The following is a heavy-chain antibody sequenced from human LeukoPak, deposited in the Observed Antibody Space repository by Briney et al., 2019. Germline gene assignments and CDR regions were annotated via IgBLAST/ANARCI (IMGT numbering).Heavy chain of an antibody. V-gene: IGHV3-7*04. J-gene: IGHJ4*02. D-gene: IGHD4-17*01. Sequence: GGSLRLSCAASGFTFSSYWMSWVRQAPGKGLEWVANINQDGSEKYYVDSVKGRFTISRDNARNSLYLQMNSLRAEDTAVYYCARGNYGDHADYWGQGTLVTVSS. CDR1: GFTFSSYW. CDR2: INQDGSEK. CDR3: ARGNYGDHADY.